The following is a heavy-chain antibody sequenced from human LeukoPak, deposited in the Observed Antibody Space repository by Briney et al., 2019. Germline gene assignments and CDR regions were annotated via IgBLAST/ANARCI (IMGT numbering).Heavy chain of an antibody. V-gene: IGHV1-18*01. CDR2: ISAHNGDT. CDR3: AREIVAGRGYYFYYMDV. CDR1: GYTFTSNG. Sequence: ASVKVSCKASGYTFTSNGIYWVRQAPGQGLEWMGWISAHNGDTNYAQKFQGRVTMTADTSTSTAYMGLRSLRSDDTAVYYCAREIVAGRGYYFYYMDVWGSGTTVTVSS. D-gene: IGHD3-22*01. J-gene: IGHJ6*03.